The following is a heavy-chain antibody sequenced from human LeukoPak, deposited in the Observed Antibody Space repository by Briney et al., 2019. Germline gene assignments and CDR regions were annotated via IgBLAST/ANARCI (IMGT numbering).Heavy chain of an antibody. D-gene: IGHD4-11*01. CDR1: GYIFTSYW. J-gene: IGHJ4*02. CDR3: ARLDPHDYTNFYPPVVDY. V-gene: IGHV5-51*01. Sequence: GESLKISCKGSGYIFTSYWIGWVRQLPGKGLGWMGIIHPVDSDTRYSPPFQGQATISADKSISTAYLQWSSLKASDTAMYFCARLDPHDYTNFYPPVVDYWGQGTLVTVSS. CDR2: IHPVDSDT.